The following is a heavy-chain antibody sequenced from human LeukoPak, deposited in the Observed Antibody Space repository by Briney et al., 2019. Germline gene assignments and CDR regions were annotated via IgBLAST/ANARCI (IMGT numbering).Heavy chain of an antibody. CDR3: ARARTYYYGSGSYSFDY. Sequence: PSETLSLTCTVSGGSISSGDYYWSWIRQPPGKGLEWIGYIHYSGSTYYNPSLKSRVTISVDTSKNQFSLKLSSVTAADTAVYYCARARTYYYGSGSYSFDYWGQGTLVTVSS. D-gene: IGHD3-10*01. V-gene: IGHV4-30-4*01. J-gene: IGHJ4*02. CDR2: IHYSGST. CDR1: GGSISSGDYY.